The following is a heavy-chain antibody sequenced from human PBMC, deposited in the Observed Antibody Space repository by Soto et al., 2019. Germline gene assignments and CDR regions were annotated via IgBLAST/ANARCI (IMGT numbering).Heavy chain of an antibody. D-gene: IGHD3-16*01. J-gene: IGHJ4*02. CDR1: GFTFTSSA. V-gene: IGHV1-58*01. CDR2: IVVGSGNT. CDR3: SQVADTGYVNFDY. Sequence: SVKGSCKASGFTFTSSAVPWVRQARGQRLEWIGWIVVGSGNTNYAQKFQERVTITRDMSTSTAYMELSSLRSEDTAMYYCSQVADTGYVNFDYWAQ.